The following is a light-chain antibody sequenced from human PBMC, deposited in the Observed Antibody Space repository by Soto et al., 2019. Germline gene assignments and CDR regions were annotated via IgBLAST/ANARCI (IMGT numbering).Light chain of an antibody. CDR1: SSNIGGNS. J-gene: IGLJ1*01. Sequence: VLTQPPSVSAAPGQKVTISCSGSSSNIGGNSVSWYQQLPGTAPKLLIYNDNKRPSGIPDRFSGSKSGTSATLGITGFQTGDEADYYCGSWDSSLSAYVFGTGTKVT. V-gene: IGLV1-51*01. CDR2: NDN. CDR3: GSWDSSLSAYV.